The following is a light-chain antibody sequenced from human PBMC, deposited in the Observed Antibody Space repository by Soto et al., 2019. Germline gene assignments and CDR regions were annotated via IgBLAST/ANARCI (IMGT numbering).Light chain of an antibody. Sequence: EIVLTQSPGTPSLSPGERATLSCRASQSVSNSSLAWYQQKPGQAPRLLINGASNRRTGIPDRFSGSGSATAFTVTISRREDEDVAVYYSQQYGRTPPTFGGGTKVAIK. CDR2: GAS. J-gene: IGKJ4*02. V-gene: IGKV3-20*01. CDR3: QQYGRTPPT. CDR1: QSVSNSS.